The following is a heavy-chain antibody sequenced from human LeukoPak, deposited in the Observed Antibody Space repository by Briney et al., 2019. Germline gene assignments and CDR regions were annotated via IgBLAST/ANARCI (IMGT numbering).Heavy chain of an antibody. J-gene: IGHJ4*02. CDR1: GYTFTSYG. CDR3: ARDHFPQTSYSSSPNPFYYFDY. D-gene: IGHD6-6*01. Sequence: ASVKVSCKASGYTFTSYGISWVRQAPGQGLEWMGWISAYNGNTNYAQKLQGRVTMTTDTSTSTAYMELRSLGSDDTAVYYCARDHFPQTSYSSSPNPFYYFDYWGQGTLVTVSS. CDR2: ISAYNGNT. V-gene: IGHV1-18*01.